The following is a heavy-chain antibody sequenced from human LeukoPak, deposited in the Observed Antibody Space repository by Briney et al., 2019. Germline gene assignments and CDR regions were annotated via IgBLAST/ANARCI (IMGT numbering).Heavy chain of an antibody. J-gene: IGHJ5*02. D-gene: IGHD2-15*01. CDR2: INDDGSDT. CDR1: GFTFKLYW. Sequence: GGSLRLSCAASGFTFKLYWMHWVRQVPGKAPVWVSRINDDGSDTRYADSVKGRFTISRDDATNIVFLQMNSLRPEDTAIYYCIRGGPSTWSWGQGTLVTVSS. V-gene: IGHV3-74*01. CDR3: IRGGPSTWS.